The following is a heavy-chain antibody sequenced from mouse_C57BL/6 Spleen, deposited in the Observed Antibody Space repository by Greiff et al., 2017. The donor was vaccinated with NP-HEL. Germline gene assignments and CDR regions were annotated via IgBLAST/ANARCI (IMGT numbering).Heavy chain of an antibody. CDR2: IYPGSGST. V-gene: IGHV1-55*01. Sequence: QVQLQQPGAELVKPGASVKMSCKASGYTFTSYWITWVKQRPGQGLEWIGDIYPGSGSTNYNEKFKSKATLTVDTSSSTAYMQLSSLTSADSAVYYCAREGGYSAWFAYWGQGTLVTVSA. CDR3: AREGGYSAWFAY. CDR1: GYTFTSYW. D-gene: IGHD2-3*01. J-gene: IGHJ3*01.